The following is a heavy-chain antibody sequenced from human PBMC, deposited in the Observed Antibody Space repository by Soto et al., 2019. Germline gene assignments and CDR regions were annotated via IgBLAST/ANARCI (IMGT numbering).Heavy chain of an antibody. V-gene: IGHV1-69*12. CDR2: IIPIFGTA. J-gene: IGHJ5*02. CDR1: GGTFSSYA. D-gene: IGHD3-22*01. CDR3: ARDRGPSSGYYPYWFDP. Sequence: QVQLVQSGAEVKKPGSSVKVSCKASGGTFSSYAITWVRQAPGHGLEWMGGIIPIFGTANYAQKFQGRVTITADESTSTAYMELSSLRSEDTVVYYCARDRGPSSGYYPYWFDPWGQGTLVTVSS.